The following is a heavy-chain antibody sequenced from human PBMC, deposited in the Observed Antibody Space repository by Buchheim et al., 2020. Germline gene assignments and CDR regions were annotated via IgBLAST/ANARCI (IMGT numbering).Heavy chain of an antibody. CDR2: ITGSGANT. CDR3: AKFSRTALSGS. D-gene: IGHD2/OR15-2a*01. Sequence: EVQLLESGGGLVQSGGSLRLSCAASGFTFSNYAMSWVRQTPGTGLEWVSHITGSGANTYYTDSVKGRFTISRDNSKDTPYLQMNSLRVEDTALYYCAKFSRTALSGSWGQGIL. CDR1: GFTFSNYA. V-gene: IGHV3-23*01. J-gene: IGHJ5*02.